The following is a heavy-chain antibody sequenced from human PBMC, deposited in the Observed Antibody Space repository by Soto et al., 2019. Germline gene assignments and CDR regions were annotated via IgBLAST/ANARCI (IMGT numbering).Heavy chain of an antibody. J-gene: IGHJ3*01. CDR1: GYPVTAYY. CDR3: ARDRSDTLNSYDAFDL. V-gene: IGHV1-2*02. CDR2: INPATGAA. Sequence: QLHLVQSGAVVKKPGASVTVSCSASGYPVTAYYMHWVRQAPGRGLEWMGGINPATGAAKYTQTFQGRVTMTRDTSTSTVFMELSGLTSEDTAVFYCARDRSDTLNSYDAFDLWGQGTMVTVSS.